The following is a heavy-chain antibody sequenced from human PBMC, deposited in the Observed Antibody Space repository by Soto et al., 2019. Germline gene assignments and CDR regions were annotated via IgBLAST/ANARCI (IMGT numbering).Heavy chain of an antibody. D-gene: IGHD2-15*01. CDR2: VWFDGSDK. CDR3: ARLYCSASSCYSVGGFDI. V-gene: IGHV3-33*01. CDR1: GFTFSTYG. Sequence: PGGSLRLSCAASGFTFSTYGMHWGRQAPGKGLEWVALVWFDGSDKYSSDSVKGRFTISRDNSKNTLYLQMNSLRAEDTAVYYCARLYCSASSCYSVGGFDIWGQGTMVTVSS. J-gene: IGHJ3*02.